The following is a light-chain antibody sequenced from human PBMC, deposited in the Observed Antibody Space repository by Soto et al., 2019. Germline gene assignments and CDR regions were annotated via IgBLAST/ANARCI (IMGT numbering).Light chain of an antibody. Sequence: EIQVTQSPSTLSASSGGRVTITCRASQSVGTWVAWYQQKPGKAPKLLIYGASNLESGVPSRFSGSGSGTEFTLTITTLQPDDFATYFCQQYNRNTWRFGPGTKV. V-gene: IGKV1-5*01. CDR2: GAS. CDR1: QSVGTW. J-gene: IGKJ1*01. CDR3: QQYNRNTWR.